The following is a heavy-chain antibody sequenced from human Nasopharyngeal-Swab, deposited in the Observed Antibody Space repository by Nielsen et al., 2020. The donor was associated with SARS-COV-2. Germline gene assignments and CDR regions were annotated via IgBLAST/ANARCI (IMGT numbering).Heavy chain of an antibody. CDR3: ARSIAYGSGSNYGFRFDP. Sequence: GESLKISCQGSGYSFTNYWISWVRQMPGKGLEWMGRIDPRDSYTNYSPSFQGHVTISADKSISTAYLQWSSLKASDTAMYYCARSIAYGSGSNYGFRFDPWGQGTLVTVSS. CDR1: GYSFTNYW. D-gene: IGHD3-10*01. V-gene: IGHV5-10-1*01. J-gene: IGHJ5*02. CDR2: IDPRDSYT.